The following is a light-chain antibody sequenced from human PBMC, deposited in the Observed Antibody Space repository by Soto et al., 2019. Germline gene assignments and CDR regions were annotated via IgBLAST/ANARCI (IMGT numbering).Light chain of an antibody. V-gene: IGLV2-14*01. CDR3: SSYTSSNTYV. CDR1: RSDVGGYNY. J-gene: IGLJ1*01. Sequence: QSALTQPASVSGSPGQSITISCTGTRSDVGGYNYISWYQQHPGKAPKLMIYEVSNRPSGISNRFSGSKSANTASLTISGHQAEDEADYYCSSYTSSNTYVFGTGTKVTVL. CDR2: EVS.